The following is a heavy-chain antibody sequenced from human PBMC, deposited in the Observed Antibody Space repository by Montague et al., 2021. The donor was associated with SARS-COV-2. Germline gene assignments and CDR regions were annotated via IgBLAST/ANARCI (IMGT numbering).Heavy chain of an antibody. CDR3: AKASRGYGGDFDS. CDR1: GDSVNRNY. D-gene: IGHD4-23*01. Sequence: SETLSPTCSVSGDSVNRNYWSWVRQPPGKGLEWLGYIFYSGSTYNPSLNSRVTMSLDTSKNHFSLNLTSVTAADTAVYYCAKASRGYGGDFDSWGQETLVIVSS. CDR2: IFYSGST. J-gene: IGHJ4*02. V-gene: IGHV4-59*02.